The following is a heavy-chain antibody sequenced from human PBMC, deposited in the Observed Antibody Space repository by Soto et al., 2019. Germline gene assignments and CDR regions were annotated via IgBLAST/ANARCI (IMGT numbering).Heavy chain of an antibody. J-gene: IGHJ4*02. D-gene: IGHD6-13*01. V-gene: IGHV3-23*01. CDR3: AKDGGYSITCRIDY. CDR2: ISGSGGST. CDR1: GFTFSSYS. Sequence: GGSLRLSCAASGFTFSSYSMSWVRQAPGKGLEWVSAISGSGGSTYYADSVKGRFAISRDNSKNRLYLQMNSLRAEDTAVYYCAKDGGYSITCRIDYLGQGTLVTFSS.